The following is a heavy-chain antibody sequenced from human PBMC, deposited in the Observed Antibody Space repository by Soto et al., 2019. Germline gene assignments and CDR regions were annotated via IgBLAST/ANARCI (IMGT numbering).Heavy chain of an antibody. CDR1: GYSFSNTW. V-gene: IGHV5-10-1*01. J-gene: IGHJ5*02. Sequence: PGESLKISCKGSGYSFSNTWINWVRQMPGKGLEWMGRIDPSDSYTNYSPSFQGHVTISADKSITTAYLQWSSLKASDTAMYYCARHPHYSDSSGYYPGPWGQGTLVTVS. CDR3: ARHPHYSDSSGYYPGP. D-gene: IGHD3-22*01. CDR2: IDPSDSYT.